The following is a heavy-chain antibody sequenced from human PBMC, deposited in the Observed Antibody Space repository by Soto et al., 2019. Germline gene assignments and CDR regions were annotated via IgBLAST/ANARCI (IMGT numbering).Heavy chain of an antibody. CDR1: GDSVSSNSAA. D-gene: IGHD6-19*01. CDR2: TYYRSKWYN. CDR3: ARGGGYSSGWYGAVDYYYRMDV. Sequence: SQTLSLTCAISGDSVSSNSAAWNWIRQSPSRGLEWLGRTYYRSKWYNDYAVSVKSRITINPDTSKNQFSLQLTSVTPEDTAVYYCARGGGYSSGWYGAVDYYYRMDVWGQGTTVTVSS. V-gene: IGHV6-1*01. J-gene: IGHJ6*02.